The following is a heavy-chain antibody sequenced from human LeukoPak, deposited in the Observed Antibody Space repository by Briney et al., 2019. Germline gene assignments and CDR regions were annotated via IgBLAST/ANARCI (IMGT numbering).Heavy chain of an antibody. J-gene: IGHJ5*02. CDR1: GGSRGSGNYY. V-gene: IGHV4-39*01. CDR2: IYYTGST. D-gene: IGHD3-10*01. Sequence: LSETLSLTCSVSGGSRGSGNYYWGWIRQPPEKGLEWIGSIYYTGSTYYNPSLKSRVTISVDTSKNQFSLKLSSVTAADTAVYYCARHSGRFDPWGQGTLVTVSS. CDR3: ARHSGRFDP.